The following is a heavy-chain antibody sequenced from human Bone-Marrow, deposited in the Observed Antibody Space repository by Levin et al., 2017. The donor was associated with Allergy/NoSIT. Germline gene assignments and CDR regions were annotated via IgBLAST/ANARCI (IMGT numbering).Heavy chain of an antibody. D-gene: IGHD6-13*01. CDR2: MNPNSGNT. CDR3: ARVFAKTRIAAAGTFSWFDP. CDR1: GYTFTSYD. V-gene: IGHV1-8*01. Sequence: PGASVKVSCKASGYTFTSYDINWVRQATGQGLEWMGWMNPNSGNTGYAQKFQGRVTMTRNTSISTAYMELSSLRSEDTAVYYCARVFAKTRIAAAGTFSWFDPWGQGTLVTVSS. J-gene: IGHJ5*02.